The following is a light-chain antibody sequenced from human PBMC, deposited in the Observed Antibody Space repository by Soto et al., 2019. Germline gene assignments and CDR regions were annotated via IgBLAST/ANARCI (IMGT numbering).Light chain of an antibody. CDR1: SSNIGSNT. CDR2: SSN. Sequence: QSVLTQPPSASGTPGQRVTISCSGSSSNIGSNTVNWYQQLPGTAPKLLIYSSNQRPSGVPDRFSVSKSGTSASLAISGLQSEDGADYYCAAWDDSLNGPVFGTGTKVTVL. V-gene: IGLV1-44*01. J-gene: IGLJ1*01. CDR3: AAWDDSLNGPV.